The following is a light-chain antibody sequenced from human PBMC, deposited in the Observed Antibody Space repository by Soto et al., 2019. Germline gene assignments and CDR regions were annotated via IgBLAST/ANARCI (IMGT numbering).Light chain of an antibody. V-gene: IGKV3-20*01. CDR1: QSVRSER. Sequence: DIVIASVPGTLYFSPGEGGTLCCRSSQSVRSERLAWYQQKPGQAPRLLIFGASTRATGIPDRFSGSGSGTDFTLTINRLEPEDFGVYYCQQYGSTPLTFGQGTRLEI. CDR2: GAS. CDR3: QQYGSTPLT. J-gene: IGKJ5*01.